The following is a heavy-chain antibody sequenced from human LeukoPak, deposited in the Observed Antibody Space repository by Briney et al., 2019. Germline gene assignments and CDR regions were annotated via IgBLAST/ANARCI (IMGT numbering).Heavy chain of an antibody. Sequence: SETLSLTCTVSGYSISSGYYWGWIRQPPGKGLEWIGSIYHSGSTYYNPSLKSRVTISVDTSKNQFSLKLSSVTAADTAVYYCASPFPVLRYFDWLPQNGMDVWGQGTTVTVS. J-gene: IGHJ6*02. D-gene: IGHD3-9*01. V-gene: IGHV4-38-2*02. CDR2: IYHSGST. CDR1: GYSISSGYY. CDR3: ASPFPVLRYFDWLPQNGMDV.